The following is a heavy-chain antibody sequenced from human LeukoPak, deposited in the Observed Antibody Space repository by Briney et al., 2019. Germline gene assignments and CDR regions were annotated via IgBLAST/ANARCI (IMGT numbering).Heavy chain of an antibody. Sequence: PSETLSLTCAVYGGSFSGYYWSWIRQPPGKGLEWIGEINHSGSTNYNPSLKSRVTISVDTSKNQFSLKLSSVTAADTAVYYCARGRHEGHCSGGSCYPYWGQGTLVTVSS. CDR3: ARGRHEGHCSGGSCYPY. D-gene: IGHD2-15*01. V-gene: IGHV4-34*01. CDR1: GGSFSGYY. CDR2: INHSGST. J-gene: IGHJ4*02.